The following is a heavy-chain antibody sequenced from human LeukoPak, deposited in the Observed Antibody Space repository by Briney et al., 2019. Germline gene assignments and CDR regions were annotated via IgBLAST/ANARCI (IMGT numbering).Heavy chain of an antibody. CDR2: IYTSGST. J-gene: IGHJ4*02. CDR1: GGSISSGSYY. V-gene: IGHV4-61*02. Sequence: SETLSLTCTVSGGSISSGSYYWSWIRQPAGKGLEWIGRIYTSGSTNYNPSLKSRVAISVDTSKNQFSLKLSSVTAADTAVYYCATTTIRLGYWGQGTLVTVSS. CDR3: ATTTIRLGY. D-gene: IGHD1-26*01.